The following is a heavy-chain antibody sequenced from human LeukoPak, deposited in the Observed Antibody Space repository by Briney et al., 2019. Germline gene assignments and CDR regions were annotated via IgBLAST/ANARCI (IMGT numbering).Heavy chain of an antibody. CDR1: GFTFSSYG. V-gene: IGHV3-30*02. J-gene: IGHJ3*02. CDR3: AKGGGGVGANPNDAFDI. CDR2: IWYGGSNK. D-gene: IGHD1-26*01. Sequence: GGSLRLSCAASGFTFSSYGMHWVRQALGKGLEWVAVIWYGGSNKYYADSVKGRFTISRDNSKNTLYLQMNSLRAEDTAVYYCAKGGGGVGANPNDAFDIWGQGTMVTVSS.